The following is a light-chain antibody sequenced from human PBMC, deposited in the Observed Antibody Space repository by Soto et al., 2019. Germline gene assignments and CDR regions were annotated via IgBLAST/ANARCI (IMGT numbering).Light chain of an antibody. Sequence: DIQMTQSPSSVSASVGDRVSITCRASQPISNWLAWYQQKPGRAPKLLIYTGSSLQSGVPSRFSGTGSGTDFTLTISSLQPEDVATYYCQQANSFPLTFGGGTMVEIK. CDR1: QPISNW. V-gene: IGKV1-12*01. J-gene: IGKJ4*01. CDR3: QQANSFPLT. CDR2: TGS.